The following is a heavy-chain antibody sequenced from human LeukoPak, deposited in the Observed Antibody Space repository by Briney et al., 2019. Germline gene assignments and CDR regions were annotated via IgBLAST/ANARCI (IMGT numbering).Heavy chain of an antibody. D-gene: IGHD2-2*01. Sequence: NPSETLSLTCTVSGYSISSGYYCGWIRQPPGKGLEWIGSIYHSGSTYYNPSLKSRVTISVDTSKNQFSLKLSSVTAADTAVYYCARERTPSRQYQLLSPFDYWGQGTRVTVSS. V-gene: IGHV4-38-2*02. J-gene: IGHJ4*02. CDR3: ARERTPSRQYQLLSPFDY. CDR2: IYHSGST. CDR1: GYSISSGYY.